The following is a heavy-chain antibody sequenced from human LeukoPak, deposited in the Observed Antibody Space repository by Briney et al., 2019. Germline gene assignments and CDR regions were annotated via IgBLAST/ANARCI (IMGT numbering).Heavy chain of an antibody. D-gene: IGHD4-11*01. J-gene: IGHJ6*02. CDR3: ARDHSNTHMYYYYGMDV. CDR1: GFTFSSYG. Sequence: GGSLRLSCAASGFTFSSYGMHWVRQAPGKGLEWVAVISYDGSNKYYADSVKGRFTISRDNSKNTLYLQMNSLRAEDTVVYYCARDHSNTHMYYYYGMDVWGQGTTVTVSS. V-gene: IGHV3-30*03. CDR2: ISYDGSNK.